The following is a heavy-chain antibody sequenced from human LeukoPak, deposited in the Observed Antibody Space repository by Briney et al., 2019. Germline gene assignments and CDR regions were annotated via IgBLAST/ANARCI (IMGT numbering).Heavy chain of an antibody. Sequence: SETLSLTCTVSGGSISSSSYYWGWIRQPPGKGLEWIGSIYYSGSTYYNPSLKSRVTISVDTSKNQFSLKLSSVTAADTAVYYCASTGYSSGWTRSFDYWGQGTLVTVSS. CDR2: IYYSGST. D-gene: IGHD6-19*01. J-gene: IGHJ4*02. CDR1: GGSISSSSYY. V-gene: IGHV4-39*01. CDR3: ASTGYSSGWTRSFDY.